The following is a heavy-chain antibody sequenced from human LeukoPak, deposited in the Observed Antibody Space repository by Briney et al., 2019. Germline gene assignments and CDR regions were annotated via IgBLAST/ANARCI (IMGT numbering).Heavy chain of an antibody. CDR1: SGSISTSNYY. V-gene: IGHV4-39*07. Sequence: SETLSLTCTVSSGSISTSNYYWGWVRQPPGKALEWIGNIFYSGSTYYSPSLKSRVTISVDTSKNQFSLELSSVTAADTAVYYCGGYYSHDAFDIWGQGTMVTVSS. CDR3: GGYYSHDAFDI. D-gene: IGHD3-22*01. CDR2: IFYSGST. J-gene: IGHJ3*02.